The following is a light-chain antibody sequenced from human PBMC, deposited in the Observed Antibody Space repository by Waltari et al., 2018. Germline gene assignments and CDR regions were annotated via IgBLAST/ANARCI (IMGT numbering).Light chain of an antibody. Sequence: DIQMPQSPSSLSASVGDTVTITCRASQGISSYLNWFQQKPGKAPKLLIYAATTLQSGVPSRFSGSRSGTEFTLTISSLQPEDFAVYYCLQRNSYPYSFGQGTKVEIK. CDR3: LQRNSYPYS. CDR2: AAT. CDR1: QGISSY. V-gene: IGKV1-17*01. J-gene: IGKJ2*03.